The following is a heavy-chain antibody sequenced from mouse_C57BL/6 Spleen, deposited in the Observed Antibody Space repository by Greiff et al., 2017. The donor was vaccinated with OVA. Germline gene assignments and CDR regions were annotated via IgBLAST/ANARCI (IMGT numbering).Heavy chain of an antibody. J-gene: IGHJ1*03. CDR2: INPSTGGT. CDR1: GYSFTGYY. D-gene: IGHD4-1*01. CDR3: ARSDWNSYWYFDG. V-gene: IGHV1-42*01. Sequence: EVQLQQSGPELVKPGASVKISCKASGYSFTGYYMNWVKQSPEQSLEWIGEINPSTGGTTYNQKFKAKATLTVDKSSSTAYMQLKSLTSEDSAVYYCARSDWNSYWYFDGWGTGTTVTVSS.